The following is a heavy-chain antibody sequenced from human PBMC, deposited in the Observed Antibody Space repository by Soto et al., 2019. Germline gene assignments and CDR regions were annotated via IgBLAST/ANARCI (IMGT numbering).Heavy chain of an antibody. CDR2: IYSGGST. D-gene: IGHD3-10*01. V-gene: IGHV3-66*01. J-gene: IGHJ4*02. Sequence: EVQLVESGGGLVQPGGSLRLSCAASGFTVSSNYMSWVRQAPGKGLEGVSVIYSGGSTYYADSVKGRFTISRDNSKNTLYLQRTSLRADDTAVYYCARGGTMALDYWGQGTLVTVSS. CDR3: ARGGTMALDY. CDR1: GFTVSSNY.